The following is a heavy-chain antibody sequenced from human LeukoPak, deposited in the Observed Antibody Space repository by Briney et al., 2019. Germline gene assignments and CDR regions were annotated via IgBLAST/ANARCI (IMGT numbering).Heavy chain of an antibody. CDR2: IWYDGGNK. J-gene: IGHJ6*02. CDR3: AKVGVRDYVVTSWGMDV. CDR1: GFTFSSYG. D-gene: IGHD4-17*01. Sequence: GGSLRLSCAASGFTFSSYGMHWVRQAPGKGLEWVAVIWYDGGNKYYADSVKGRFTISRDNSKNTLYLQMNSLRAEDTAVYYCAKVGVRDYVVTSWGMDVWGQGTTVTVSS. V-gene: IGHV3-33*06.